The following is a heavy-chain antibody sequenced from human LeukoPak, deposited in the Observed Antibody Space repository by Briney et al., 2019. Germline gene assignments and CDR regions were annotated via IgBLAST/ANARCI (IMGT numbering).Heavy chain of an antibody. V-gene: IGHV4-4*07. CDR2: IYTSGST. J-gene: IGHJ5*02. Sequence: SSETLSLTCIVSGGSISSYYWSWIRQPAGKGLEWIGRIYTSGSTNYNPSLKSRVTMSVDTSKNQFSLKLSSVTAADTAVYYCARTLAVAGPNNWFDPWGQGTLVTVSS. D-gene: IGHD6-19*01. CDR1: GGSISSYY. CDR3: ARTLAVAGPNNWFDP.